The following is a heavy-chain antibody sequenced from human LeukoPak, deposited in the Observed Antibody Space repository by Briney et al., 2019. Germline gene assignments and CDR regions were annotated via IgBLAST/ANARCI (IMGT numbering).Heavy chain of an antibody. CDR3: ARDRAGGMDV. CDR1: GVSISSGSYL. J-gene: IGHJ6*01. V-gene: IGHV4-31*03. CDR2: TLYSGGT. D-gene: IGHD3-10*01. Sequence: SQTLSLTCTVSGVSISSGSYLWNWIRQHPGKGLEWIGHTLYSGGTSYNPSLKSRLTISVDTSKNQLSLKLTSVTAADTAVYYGARDRAGGMDVWGQGTTVTVSS.